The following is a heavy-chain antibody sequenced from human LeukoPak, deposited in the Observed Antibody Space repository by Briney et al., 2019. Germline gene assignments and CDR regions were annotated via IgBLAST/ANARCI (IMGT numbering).Heavy chain of an antibody. CDR3: ARLFWSYGLFDY. V-gene: IGHV4-39*01. CDR1: GGSISSSSYY. CDR2: IYYSGST. Sequence: SETLSLTCTVSGGSISSSSYYWGWIRQPPGKGLEWIGSIYYSGSTYYNPSLKSRVTISVDTSENQFSLKLSSVTAADTAVYYCARLFWSYGLFDYWGQGTLVTVSS. D-gene: IGHD3-16*01. J-gene: IGHJ4*02.